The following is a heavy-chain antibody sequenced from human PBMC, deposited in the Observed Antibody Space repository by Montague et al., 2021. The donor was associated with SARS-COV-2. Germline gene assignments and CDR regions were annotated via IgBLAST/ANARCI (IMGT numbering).Heavy chain of an antibody. CDR2: TNDSGRT. J-gene: IGHJ6*02. CDR1: GGSFSGYY. Sequence: SETLSLTCAVYGGSFSGYYWSWIRQPPGRGLEWIGETNDSGRTNYNPSLMGRVTISVDTSKNQFSLRLSSVTAAETAVYYCARGYCSGSGCYYYYGMDVWGQGTTVTVSS. CDR3: ARGYCSGSGCYYYYGMDV. V-gene: IGHV4-34*01. D-gene: IGHD2-15*01.